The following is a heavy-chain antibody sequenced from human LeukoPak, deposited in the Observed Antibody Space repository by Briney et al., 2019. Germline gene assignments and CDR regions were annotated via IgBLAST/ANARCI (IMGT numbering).Heavy chain of an antibody. V-gene: IGHV3-7*01. CDR3: ARGGGDS. Sequence: GGSLRLSCAASGVTVSRYWMSWVRQAPGKGLEWVAMMTQDGGGKYYVDSVKGRFTISGYNAKNSLYLQMNSLRVEDTAVYYCARGGGDSCGQGTLVTVSS. CDR1: GVTVSRYW. J-gene: IGHJ4*02. CDR2: MTQDGGGK. D-gene: IGHD3-10*01.